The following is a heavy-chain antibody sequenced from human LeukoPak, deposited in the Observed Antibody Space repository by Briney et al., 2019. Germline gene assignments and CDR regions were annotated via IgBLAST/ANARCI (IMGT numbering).Heavy chain of an antibody. CDR2: MNSDGSIT. V-gene: IGHV3-74*01. CDR3: ARARGPLSVLRFLEWLTG. D-gene: IGHD3-3*01. Sequence: PGGSLRLSCAASGFTFSSYWMNWVRQAPGKGLVWVSRMNSDGSITSYADSVKGRFTISRDNARNTLYLQMNSLRAEDTAVCYCARARGPLSVLRFLEWLTGWGQGTLVTVSS. J-gene: IGHJ4*02. CDR1: GFTFSSYW.